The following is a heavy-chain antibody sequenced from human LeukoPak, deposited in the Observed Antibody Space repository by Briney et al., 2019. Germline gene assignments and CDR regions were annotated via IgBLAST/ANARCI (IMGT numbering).Heavy chain of an antibody. J-gene: IGHJ4*02. CDR3: AREYSSSSGRTFDY. CDR1: GGSISSYY. D-gene: IGHD6-6*01. CDR2: IYYSGST. V-gene: IGHV4-59*12. Sequence: PSETLSLTCTVSGGSISSYYWSWIRQPPGKGLEWIGYIYYSGSTNYNPSLKSRVTISVDTSKNQFSLRLSSVSAADTAVYYCAREYSSSSGRTFDYWGQRTLVTVSS.